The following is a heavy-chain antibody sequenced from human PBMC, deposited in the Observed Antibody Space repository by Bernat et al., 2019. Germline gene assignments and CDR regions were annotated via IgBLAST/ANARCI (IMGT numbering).Heavy chain of an antibody. J-gene: IGHJ5*02. Sequence: QVQLVQSGAEVKKPGASVKVSCKASGYTFTSYGISWVRQAPGQGLEWMGWISAYNGNTNYAQKLQGRVTMTTDTSTSTDYMELRSLRSDDTAVYYCARDRTYYYGSGSYYSLGWFDPWGQGTLVTVPS. CDR2: ISAYNGNT. D-gene: IGHD3-10*01. CDR3: ARDRTYYYGSGSYYSLGWFDP. V-gene: IGHV1-18*01. CDR1: GYTFTSYG.